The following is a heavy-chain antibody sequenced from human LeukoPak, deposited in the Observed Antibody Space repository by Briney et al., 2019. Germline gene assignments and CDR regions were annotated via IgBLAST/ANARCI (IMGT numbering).Heavy chain of an antibody. CDR1: GYPFTDYY. CDR2: INPKTGGT. V-gene: IGHV1-2*02. Sequence: GASVTVSCKASGYPFTDYYIYRLRQAPGQGPEWMGWINPKTGGTHFAQDFQARVTMTSDTSVSTAYLELRSLKSDDTAVYYCARGTPWFDPWGQGTLVTVSS. J-gene: IGHJ5*02. CDR3: ARGTPWFDP.